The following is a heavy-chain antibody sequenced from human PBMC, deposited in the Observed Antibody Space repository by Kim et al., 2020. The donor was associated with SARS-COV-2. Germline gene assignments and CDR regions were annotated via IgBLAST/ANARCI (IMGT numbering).Heavy chain of an antibody. CDR1: GGSFSGYY. Sequence: SETLSLTCAFYGGSFSGYYWSWIRQPPGKGLEWIGEFNHSGSTNYNPSLKSRVTISVDTSKNQFSLKLSSVTAADTAVYYCARGRYGSGSYYSHLFDYWGQGTLVTVSS. CDR3: ARGRYGSGSYYSHLFDY. CDR2: FNHSGST. D-gene: IGHD3-10*01. J-gene: IGHJ4*02. V-gene: IGHV4-34*01.